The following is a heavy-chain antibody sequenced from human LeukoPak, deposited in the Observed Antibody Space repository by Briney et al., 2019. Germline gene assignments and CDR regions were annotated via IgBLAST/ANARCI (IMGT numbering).Heavy chain of an antibody. CDR1: GFTFSKYW. Sequence: GGSLRLSCAASGFTFSKYWMTWVRQPPGKGPEWVANIEKDGSDKNYVDSVRGRFTISRDNAKNSLYLQMNSLGAEDAALYYCARGRPPSGNWNDWVTDGVFWGRGTLVSVCS. V-gene: IGHV3-7*04. CDR3: ARGRPPSGNWNDWVTDGVF. CDR2: IEKDGSDK. D-gene: IGHD1-20*01. J-gene: IGHJ4*02.